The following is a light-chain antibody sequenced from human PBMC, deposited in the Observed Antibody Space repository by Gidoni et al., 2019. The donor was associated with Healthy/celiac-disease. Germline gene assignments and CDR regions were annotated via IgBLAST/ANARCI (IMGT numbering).Light chain of an antibody. V-gene: IGLV2-11*01. Sequence: QSALTQPRSVSGSPVQSVTISCTGTSSDVGCYNYVSWYQQHPGKAPKLMIDDVSKRPPRGPDRFSGSKSGNTASLTISGLQAEDEADYYCCAYAGSYTPWVFGGGTKLTVL. CDR3: CAYAGSYTPWV. J-gene: IGLJ3*02. CDR1: SSDVGCYNY. CDR2: DVS.